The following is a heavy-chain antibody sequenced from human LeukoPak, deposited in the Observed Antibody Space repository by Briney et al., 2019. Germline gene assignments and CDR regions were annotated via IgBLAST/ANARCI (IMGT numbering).Heavy chain of an antibody. D-gene: IGHD3-3*01. V-gene: IGHV3-23*01. J-gene: IGHJ4*02. CDR1: GFTFSIYA. Sequence: PGGSLRLSCAASGFTFSIYAMSWVRQAPGKGLEWVSAIIGSGGSTSYANSVKGRFTISRDNSKNTLNLQMSSLSAEDTAVYFRAKRSGGTYYFDYWGQGTLVTVSS. CDR2: IIGSGGST. CDR3: AKRSGGTYYFDY.